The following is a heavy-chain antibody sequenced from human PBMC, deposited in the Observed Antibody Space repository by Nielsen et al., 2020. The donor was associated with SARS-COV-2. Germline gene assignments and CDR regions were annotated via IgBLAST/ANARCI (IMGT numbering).Heavy chain of an antibody. CDR2: IYSGGST. Sequence: GESLKISCAASGFTVSSNYMSWVRQAPGKGLEWVSVIYSGGSTYYADSVKGRFTISRDNSKNTLYLQMNSLRAEDTAVYYCARDYGDLDYWGQGTLVTVSS. J-gene: IGHJ4*02. D-gene: IGHD4-17*01. CDR1: GFTVSSNY. V-gene: IGHV3-53*01. CDR3: ARDYGDLDY.